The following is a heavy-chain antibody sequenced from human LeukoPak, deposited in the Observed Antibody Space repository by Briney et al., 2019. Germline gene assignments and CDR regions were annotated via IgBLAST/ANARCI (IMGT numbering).Heavy chain of an antibody. CDR3: ARGGETRGYSYGRQSEFFDY. CDR2: INPNNGGT. Sequence: ASVKVSCKASGYTFTGYYLHWVRQAPGQGLEWVVWINPNNGGTNYAQTFQGRVTMTRDTSISAAYMELSRLRFDDTAVYYCARGGETRGYSYGRQSEFFDYWGQGTLVTVSS. V-gene: IGHV1-2*02. J-gene: IGHJ4*02. D-gene: IGHD5-18*01. CDR1: GYTFTGYY.